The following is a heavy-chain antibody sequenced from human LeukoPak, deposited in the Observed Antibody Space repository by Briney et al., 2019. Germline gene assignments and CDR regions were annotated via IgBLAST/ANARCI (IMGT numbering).Heavy chain of an antibody. CDR3: ARQGRYCSSTSCYVDY. CDR2: IYPGDSDT. J-gene: IGHJ4*02. CDR1: GYSFTSYW. Sequence: GESLKISRKGSGYSFTSYWIGWVRQMPGKGLEWMGIIYPGDSDTRYSPSFQGQVTISADKSISTAYLQWSSLKASDTAMYYCARQGRYCSSTSCYVDYWGQGTLVTVSS. D-gene: IGHD2-2*01. V-gene: IGHV5-51*01.